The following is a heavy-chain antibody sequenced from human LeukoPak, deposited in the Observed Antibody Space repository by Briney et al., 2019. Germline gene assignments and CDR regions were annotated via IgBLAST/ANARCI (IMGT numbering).Heavy chain of an antibody. Sequence: PGGSLRLSCAASGFTFSTYSMNWVRQAPGKGLDWVSYISSSSSTIYYADSVKGRFTISRDNSKNTLYLQMNSLRAEDTAVYYCGKNRYSGSLSPFDIWGQGTMVTVSS. D-gene: IGHD1-26*01. CDR3: GKNRYSGSLSPFDI. J-gene: IGHJ3*02. CDR1: GFTFSTYS. CDR2: ISSSSSTI. V-gene: IGHV3-48*01.